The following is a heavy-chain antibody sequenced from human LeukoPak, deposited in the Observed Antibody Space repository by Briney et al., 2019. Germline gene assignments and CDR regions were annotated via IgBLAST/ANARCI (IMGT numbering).Heavy chain of an antibody. D-gene: IGHD3-22*01. V-gene: IGHV3-30*18. Sequence: GGSLRLSCAASGFTFSSYGMHWVRQAPGKGLEWVAVISYDGSNKYYADSVKGRFTISRDNSKNTLYLQMNSLRAEDTAVYYCAKDTYDSSGYYSTLFDYWGQGTLVTVSS. J-gene: IGHJ4*02. CDR2: ISYDGSNK. CDR3: AKDTYDSSGYYSTLFDY. CDR1: GFTFSSYG.